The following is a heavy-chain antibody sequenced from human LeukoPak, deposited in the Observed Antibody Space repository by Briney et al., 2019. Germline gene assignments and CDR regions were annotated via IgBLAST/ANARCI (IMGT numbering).Heavy chain of an antibody. CDR2: ISSSSSYI. D-gene: IGHD2-2*01. Sequence: GRSLRLSCAASEFTFSSYSMNWVRQAPGKGLEWVSSISSSSSYIYYADSVKGRFTISRDNAKNSLYLQMNSLRAEDTAVYYCARAPDYCSSTSCYDAFDIWGQGTMVTVSS. J-gene: IGHJ3*02. V-gene: IGHV3-21*01. CDR1: EFTFSSYS. CDR3: ARAPDYCSSTSCYDAFDI.